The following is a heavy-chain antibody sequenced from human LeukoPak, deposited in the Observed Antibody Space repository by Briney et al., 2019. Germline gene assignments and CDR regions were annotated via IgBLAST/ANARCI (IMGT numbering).Heavy chain of an antibody. V-gene: IGHV1-24*01. CDR1: GYTLTELS. CDR2: FDPEDGET. CDR3: ATSSWLGIAAAGNFDY. D-gene: IGHD6-13*01. Sequence: ASVKVSCKVSGYTLTELSMHWVRQAPGKGLEWMGGFDPEDGETIYAQKFQGRVTMTEDTSTDTAYMELSSLRSEDTAVYYCATSSWLGIAAAGNFDYWGRGTLVTVSS. J-gene: IGHJ4*02.